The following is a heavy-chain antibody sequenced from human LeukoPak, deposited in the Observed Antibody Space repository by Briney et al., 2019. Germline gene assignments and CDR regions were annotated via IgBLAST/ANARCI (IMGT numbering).Heavy chain of an antibody. J-gene: IGHJ6*03. V-gene: IGHV3-48*01. CDR2: ISSSSSTI. Sequence: GGALRLSCAASGFTFSSYSMNWVRQARGKGLEWVSYISSSSSTIYYADSVKGRFTISRDNANNSLYLQMNSLRAEDTAVYYCAREEDYYMDVWGKGTTVTVSS. CDR1: GFTFSSYS. CDR3: AREEDYYMDV.